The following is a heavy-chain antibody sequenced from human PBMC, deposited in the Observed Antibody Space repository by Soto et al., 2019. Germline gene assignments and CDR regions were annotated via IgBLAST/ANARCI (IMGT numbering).Heavy chain of an antibody. V-gene: IGHV3-7*03. D-gene: IGHD3-22*01. CDR1: GFTFSGHW. J-gene: IGHJ4*02. CDR2: INQDESQK. Sequence: GGSLRLSCAASGFTFSGHWMTWVRQAPGKGLEWVAHINQDESQKYYVDSVKGRFTISRDNAKNTLYLQMNSLRAEDTAVYYCAKNPGYYYDSTGYHFDYWGQGTLVTVSS. CDR3: AKNPGYYYDSTGYHFDY.